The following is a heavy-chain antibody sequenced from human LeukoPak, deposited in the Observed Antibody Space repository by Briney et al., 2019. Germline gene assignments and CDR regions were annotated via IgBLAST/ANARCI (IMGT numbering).Heavy chain of an antibody. Sequence: GGSLRLSCAASGFTFNTYGMNWVRQAPGKGLEWVSSISSSSSYIYYADSVKGRFTISRDNAKNSLYLQMNSLRAEDTAVYYCARWSSSWYYFDYWGQGTLVTVSS. J-gene: IGHJ4*02. CDR2: ISSSSSYI. CDR3: ARWSSSWYYFDY. V-gene: IGHV3-21*01. CDR1: GFTFNTYG. D-gene: IGHD6-13*01.